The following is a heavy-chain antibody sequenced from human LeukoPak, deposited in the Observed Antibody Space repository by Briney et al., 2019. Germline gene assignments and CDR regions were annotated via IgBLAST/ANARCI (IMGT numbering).Heavy chain of an antibody. J-gene: IGHJ4*02. CDR1: GGSFSGYY. D-gene: IGHD3-3*01. CDR2: INHSGST. V-gene: IGHV4-34*01. CDR3: ARIRSGYLNY. Sequence: SETLSLTCAVYGGSFSGYYWSWIRQPPGKGLEWIGEINHSGSTNYNPSLKSRVTISVDTSKNQFSLKLSSVTAADTAVYYCARIRSGYLNYWGQGTLVTVSS.